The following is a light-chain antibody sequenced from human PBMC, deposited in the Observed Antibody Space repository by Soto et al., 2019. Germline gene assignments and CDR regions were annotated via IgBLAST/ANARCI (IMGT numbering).Light chain of an antibody. CDR3: SSYTSSSTLV. CDR2: DVS. J-gene: IGLJ3*02. CDR1: SSDVGGYNY. V-gene: IGLV2-14*01. Sequence: QSVLTQPASVSGSPGQSITISCTGTSSDVGGYNYVSWYQQHPGKAPKLMIYDVSNRHSGVSNRFSGSKSGNTASLTISGLQDEDEADYYCSSYTSSSTLVFGGGTKLTVL.